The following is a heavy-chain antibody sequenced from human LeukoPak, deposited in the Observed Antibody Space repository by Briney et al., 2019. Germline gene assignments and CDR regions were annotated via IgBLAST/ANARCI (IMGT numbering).Heavy chain of an antibody. CDR2: ISWNSGSI. D-gene: IGHD1-7*01. CDR3: AKDLTGTTGGFDY. V-gene: IGHV3-9*01. CDR1: GFTFDDYA. J-gene: IGHJ4*02. Sequence: GRPLRPSCAASGFTFDDYAMHWVRQAPGKGLEWVSGISWNSGSIGYADSVKGRFTISRDNSKSTLYLQMNSLRAEDTAVYYCAKDLTGTTGGFDYWGQGTLVTVSS.